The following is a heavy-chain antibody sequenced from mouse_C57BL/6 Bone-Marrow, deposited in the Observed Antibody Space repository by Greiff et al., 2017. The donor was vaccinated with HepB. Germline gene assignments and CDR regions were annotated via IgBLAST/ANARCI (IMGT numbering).Heavy chain of an antibody. D-gene: IGHD1-1*01. CDR2: ISSGGSYT. CDR1: GFTFSSYG. CDR3: ARHYYGSSYDAMDY. Sequence: EVHLVASGGDLVKPGGSLKLSCAASGFTFSSYGMSWVRQTPDKRLEWVATISSGGSYTYYPDSVKGRFTISRDNAKNTLYLQMSSLKSEDTAMYYCARHYYGSSYDAMDYWGQGTSVTVSS. V-gene: IGHV5-6*01. J-gene: IGHJ4*01.